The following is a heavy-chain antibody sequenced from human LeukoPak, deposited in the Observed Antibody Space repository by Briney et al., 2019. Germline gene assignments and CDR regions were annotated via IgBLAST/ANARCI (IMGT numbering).Heavy chain of an antibody. D-gene: IGHD4-17*01. CDR3: ATTVTTSGVDY. Sequence: PGGSLRLSCAASGFTFSSYSMNWVRQAPGKGLEWVSYISSSGSTIYYADSVKGRFTISRDNAKNSLYLQMNSLRAEDTAVYYCATTVTTSGVDYWGQGTLVTVSS. CDR1: GFTFSSYS. CDR2: ISSSGSTI. J-gene: IGHJ4*02. V-gene: IGHV3-48*04.